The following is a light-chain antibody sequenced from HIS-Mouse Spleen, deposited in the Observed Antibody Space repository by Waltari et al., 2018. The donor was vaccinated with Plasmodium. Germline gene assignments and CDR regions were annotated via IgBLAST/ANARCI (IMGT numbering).Light chain of an antibody. Sequence: EIVMTQSPATLSVSPGERATLSCRASQSVSSNLAWYQQKPGQAPRLLIYGASTRATGIPARFSGSWSGTEFTLTISSLQSEDLAVYYCQQYNNWSFTFGPGTKVDIK. CDR2: GAS. CDR3: QQYNNWSFT. CDR1: QSVSSN. V-gene: IGKV3-15*01. J-gene: IGKJ3*01.